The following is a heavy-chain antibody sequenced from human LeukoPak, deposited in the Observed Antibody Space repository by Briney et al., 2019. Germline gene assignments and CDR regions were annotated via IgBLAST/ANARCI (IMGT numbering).Heavy chain of an antibody. V-gene: IGHV1-24*01. CDR1: GYTLTELS. D-gene: IGHD3-22*01. CDR3: ATGVYYNSSRYAFDI. Sequence: APVKPSCTVSGYTLTELSMHWERQAPGKRDEWMGGFDPEDGVTIYAQKIQGRVTMTEDTSTDTAYMELSRLRSEDTAVYYCATGVYYNSSRYAFDIWGQGTMVTVSS. CDR2: FDPEDGVT. J-gene: IGHJ3*02.